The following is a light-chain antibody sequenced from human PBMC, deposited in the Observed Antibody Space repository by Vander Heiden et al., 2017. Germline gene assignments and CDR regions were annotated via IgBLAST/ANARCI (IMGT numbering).Light chain of an antibody. CDR3: QSYDHGLSGV. CDR1: RPNIGAGYV. V-gene: IGLV1-40*01. Sequence: QSVLTQPPSVPGAPGQRVTISCTGSRPNIGAGYVVHWYQPLPGTPPKLLIYGNTHRPSGVPDRFCGSKSGTSASLAITGLQSDDEAYYYCQSYDHGLSGVFGGGTKLTVL. CDR2: GNT. J-gene: IGLJ3*02.